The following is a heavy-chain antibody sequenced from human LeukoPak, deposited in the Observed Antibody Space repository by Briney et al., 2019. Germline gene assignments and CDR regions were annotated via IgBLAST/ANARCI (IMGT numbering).Heavy chain of an antibody. CDR1: GYTFTSYD. V-gene: IGHV1-8*01. CDR2: MNPNSGNT. D-gene: IGHD3-3*01. J-gene: IGHJ4*02. Sequence: ASVKVSCKASGYTFTSYDINWVRQATGQGLEWMGWMNPNSGNTGYAQKFQGRVSMTRKTSISTAYMELSSLRSEDTAVYYCARSDLWGSNAQDYWGQGTLVTVSS. CDR3: ARSDLWGSNAQDY.